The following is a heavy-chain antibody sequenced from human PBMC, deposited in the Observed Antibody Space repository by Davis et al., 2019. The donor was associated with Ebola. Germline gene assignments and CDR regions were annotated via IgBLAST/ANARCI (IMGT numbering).Heavy chain of an antibody. D-gene: IGHD6-13*01. CDR1: GFTFSGSA. CDR2: IRSKASSYAT. Sequence: GGSLRLSCAASGFTFSGSAMHWVRQASGKGLEWVGRIRSKASSYATAYAASVKGRFTISRDDSKNTAYLQMNSLKTEGTAVYYCTSRYSSTNDYWGQGTLVTVSS. V-gene: IGHV3-73*01. CDR3: TSRYSSTNDY. J-gene: IGHJ4*02.